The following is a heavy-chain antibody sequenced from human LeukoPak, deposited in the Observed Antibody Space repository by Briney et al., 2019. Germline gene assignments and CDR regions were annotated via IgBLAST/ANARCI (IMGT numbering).Heavy chain of an antibody. CDR3: AKDRSPYCSGGSCSHLDDY. Sequence: PGGALRLSCAASGFTFSSYGMPWVRQAPGKGLEWVAFIRYDGSNKYYADSVKGRITIFRDNSKNTLYLQMNSLRAEDTAVYYCAKDRSPYCSGGSCSHLDDYWGQGTLVTVSS. V-gene: IGHV3-30*02. D-gene: IGHD2-15*01. CDR2: IRYDGSNK. CDR1: GFTFSSYG. J-gene: IGHJ4*02.